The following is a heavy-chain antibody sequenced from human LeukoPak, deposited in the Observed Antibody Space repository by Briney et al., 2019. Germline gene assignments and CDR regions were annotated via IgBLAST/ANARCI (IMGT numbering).Heavy chain of an antibody. V-gene: IGHV1-69*13. CDR3: ARANYYDSSGYYGPFDY. CDR2: IIPIFGTA. Sequence: SVKVSCKASGGTFSSYAISWVRQALGQGLEWMGGIIPIFGTANYAQKFQGRVTITADESTSTAYMELSSLRSEDTAVYYCARANYYDSSGYYGPFDYWGQGTLVTVSS. CDR1: GGTFSSYA. J-gene: IGHJ4*02. D-gene: IGHD3-22*01.